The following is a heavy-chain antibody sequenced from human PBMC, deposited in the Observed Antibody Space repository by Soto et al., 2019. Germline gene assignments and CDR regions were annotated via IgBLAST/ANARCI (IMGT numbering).Heavy chain of an antibody. CDR1: GFTFNEYS. V-gene: IGHV3-11*06. J-gene: IGHJ4*02. D-gene: IGHD1-1*01. Sequence: GGSLRLSCASSGFTFNEYSMSWVRQAPGKGLEWISYSSNSGTFARYADSVKGRFSISRDNAKNSLYLQINSLRGDDTAIYYCARSGDNYNLLDYWGQGTPVTVSS. CDR2: SSNSGTFA. CDR3: ARSGDNYNLLDY.